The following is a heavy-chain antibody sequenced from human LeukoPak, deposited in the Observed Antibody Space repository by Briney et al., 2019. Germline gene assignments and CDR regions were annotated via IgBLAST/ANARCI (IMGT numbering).Heavy chain of an antibody. CDR1: GGSISSYY. J-gene: IGHJ4*02. D-gene: IGHD3-22*01. CDR2: IYTSGST. Sequence: PSETLSLTCTVSGGSISSYYWSWIRQPAGKGLEWIGRIYTSGSTNYNPSLKSRVTMSVDTSKNQFSLKLSSVTAADTAVYYCARPGDYYDSSGSFDYWGQGTLVTVSS. CDR3: ARPGDYYDSSGSFDY. V-gene: IGHV4-4*07.